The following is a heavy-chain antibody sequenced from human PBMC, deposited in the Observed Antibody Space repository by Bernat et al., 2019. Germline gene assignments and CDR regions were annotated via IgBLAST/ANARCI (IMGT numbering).Heavy chain of an antibody. Sequence: QLQLQESGPGLVKPSETLSLTCTVSAGSISSNNYFWGWIREPPGKGLEWIGSIYYSGSTYYNPSLKSRVTISVDTSKNQFSLKLSSVTAADTAVYYCATTLGYCSGGSCYPGWYYFDYWGQGTLVTVSS. D-gene: IGHD2-15*01. CDR3: ATTLGYCSGGSCYPGWYYFDY. CDR2: IYYSGST. V-gene: IGHV4-39*01. J-gene: IGHJ4*02. CDR1: AGSISSNNYF.